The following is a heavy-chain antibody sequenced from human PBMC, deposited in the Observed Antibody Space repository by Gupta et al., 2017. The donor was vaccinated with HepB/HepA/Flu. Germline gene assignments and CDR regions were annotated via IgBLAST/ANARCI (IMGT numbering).Heavy chain of an antibody. CDR2: ISYDGSNK. J-gene: IGHJ4*02. V-gene: IGHV3-30*18. CDR1: GFTFSSYG. D-gene: IGHD3-10*01. Sequence: QVQLVESGGVVVKPGRFLRLSCEASGFTFSSYGMQWVRQAPGKGLEGVAIISYDGSNKYYADSVKGRFTISRDNSKNTLYLQMNSLRAEDTAVYYCAKDGGVYYYGSGSYHFDYWGQGTLVTVSS. CDR3: AKDGGVYYYGSGSYHFDY.